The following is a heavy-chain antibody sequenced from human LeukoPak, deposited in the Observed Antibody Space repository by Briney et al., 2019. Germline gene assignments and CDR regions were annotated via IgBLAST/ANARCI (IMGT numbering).Heavy chain of an antibody. CDR2: IYCSGST. J-gene: IGHJ3*02. V-gene: IGHV4-39*01. D-gene: IGHD3-10*01. Sequence: SETLSLTCTVSGGSISSCSYYWGWIRQPPGKGLEWIGSIYCSGSTYYNPSLKSRVTISVDTSKNQFSLKLSSVTAADTAVYYCARDPRGLDAFDIWGQGTMVTVSS. CDR3: ARDPRGLDAFDI. CDR1: GGSISSCSYY.